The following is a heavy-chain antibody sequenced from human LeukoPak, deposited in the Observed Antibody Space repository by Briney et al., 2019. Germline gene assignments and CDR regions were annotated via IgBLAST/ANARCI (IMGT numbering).Heavy chain of an antibody. CDR3: ARNPYDILTGFYNNPGGFDY. CDR2: IKQDGSEK. D-gene: IGHD3-9*01. V-gene: IGHV3-7*01. J-gene: IGHJ4*02. Sequence: GGSLRLSCAASGFIFNSYWMSWVRQAPGKGLEWVANIKQDGSEKYYVDSVKGRFTISRDNAKNSLHLQMNSLRDEDTAVHYCARNPYDILTGFYNNPGGFDYWGQGTLVSVSS. CDR1: GFIFNSYW.